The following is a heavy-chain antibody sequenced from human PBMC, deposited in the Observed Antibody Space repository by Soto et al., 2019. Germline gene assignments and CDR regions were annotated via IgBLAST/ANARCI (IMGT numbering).Heavy chain of an antibody. CDR3: ATAGGVVTAAYYFDY. Sequence: ASVKVSCKVSGYTLTELSMHWVRQAPGKGLEWMGGFDPEDGETIYAQKFPGRVTMTEDTSTDTAYMELSSLRSEDTAVYYCATAGGVVTAAYYFDYWGQGTMVTVSS. CDR1: GYTLTELS. J-gene: IGHJ4*02. CDR2: FDPEDGET. V-gene: IGHV1-24*01. D-gene: IGHD2-21*02.